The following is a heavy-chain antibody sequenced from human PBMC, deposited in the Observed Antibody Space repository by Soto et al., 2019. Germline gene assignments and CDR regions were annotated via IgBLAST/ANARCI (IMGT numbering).Heavy chain of an antibody. J-gene: IGHJ3*02. Sequence: PGGSLRLSCAASGFPFGPFWMHWVRQAPGKGLVWVSHINSDGSTIVYADSVKGRFTISRDNAKNTLYLQMNSLRVEDTAVYFCARDRGLPDSFDIWGRGTMVTVSS. CDR1: GFPFGPFW. CDR3: ARDRGLPDSFDI. D-gene: IGHD3-10*01. CDR2: INSDGSTI. V-gene: IGHV3-74*01.